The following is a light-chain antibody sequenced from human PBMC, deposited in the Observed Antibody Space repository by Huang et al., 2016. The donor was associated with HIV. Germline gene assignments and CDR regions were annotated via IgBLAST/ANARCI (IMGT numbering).Light chain of an antibody. CDR1: QSVLYSSNNKNY. J-gene: IGKJ4*01. V-gene: IGKV4-1*01. CDR3: QQYYSTPLT. Sequence: DIVMTQSPDSLAVSLGERATINCKSSQSVLYSSNNKNYLAWYQQKPGQPPNLLIYGASTREFGVPDRFSGSGSGTDFTLTISNLQAEDVAVYYCQQYYSTPLTFGGGTKVELK. CDR2: GAS.